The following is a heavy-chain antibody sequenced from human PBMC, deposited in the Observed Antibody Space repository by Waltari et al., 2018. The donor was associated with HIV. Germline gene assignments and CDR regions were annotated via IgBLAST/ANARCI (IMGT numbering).Heavy chain of an antibody. Sequence: VQLFESGPGLVRPSQTLSLTCTVSGDSFISANYHWAWIRQTPGEGLEWIGHVFYNETTSVNPSLKSRLSISIEMPQVSPSPGRPQVGRALFKDHLSVTSVAAPSVFIFQ. V-gene: IGHV4-31*06. D-gene: IGHD1-26*01. CDR1: GDSFISANYH. CDR2: VFYNETT. J-gene: IGHJ1*01. CDR3: SVTSVAAPSVFIFQ.